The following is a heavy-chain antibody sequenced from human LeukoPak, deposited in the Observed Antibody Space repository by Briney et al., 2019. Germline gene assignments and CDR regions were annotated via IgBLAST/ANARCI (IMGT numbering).Heavy chain of an antibody. CDR3: ASGKKGLRYFDWLSSGNEFDY. J-gene: IGHJ4*02. Sequence: SETLSLTCNVSGGSITSHSWNWIRQSPGKGLEWIGYSYYSGTTNYSPSLKSRVTISLDTSQNQISLKLTFVTAADTAVYYCASGKKGLRYFDWLSSGNEFDYWGQGTLVTVSS. V-gene: IGHV4-59*11. CDR2: SYYSGTT. D-gene: IGHD3-9*01. CDR1: GGSITSHS.